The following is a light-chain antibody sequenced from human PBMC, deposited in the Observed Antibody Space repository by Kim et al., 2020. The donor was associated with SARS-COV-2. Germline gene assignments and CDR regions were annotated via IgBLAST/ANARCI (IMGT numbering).Light chain of an antibody. CDR1: NRDIGAYNY. CDR2: DVI. V-gene: IGLV2-14*03. Sequence: QSALAQPASVSGSPGQSITIPCTGTNRDIGAYNYVHWYQHHPGKAPKLIIFDVIYRPSGISNRFSGSKSGYTASLTISGLQAEDEADYYCCSSTTSNTWVFGGGTQLTVL. CDR3: CSSTTSNTWV. J-gene: IGLJ3*02.